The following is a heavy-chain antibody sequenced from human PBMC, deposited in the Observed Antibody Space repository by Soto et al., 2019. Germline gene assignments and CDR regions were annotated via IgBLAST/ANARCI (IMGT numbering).Heavy chain of an antibody. CDR3: ARDLGEVGAFYGMDV. CDR1: GGSISSYY. V-gene: IGHV4-59*01. Sequence: SETLSLTCTVSGGSISSYYWSWIRQPPGKGLEWIGYIYYSGSTNYNPSLKSRVTISVDTSKNQFSLKLSSVTAADTAVYYCARDLGEVGAFYGMDVWGQGTTVTVSS. CDR2: IYYSGST. J-gene: IGHJ6*02. D-gene: IGHD1-26*01.